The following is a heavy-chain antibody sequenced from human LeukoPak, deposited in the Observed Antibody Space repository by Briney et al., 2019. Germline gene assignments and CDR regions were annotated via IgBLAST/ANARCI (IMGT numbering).Heavy chain of an antibody. D-gene: IGHD3-9*01. V-gene: IGHV3-23*01. CDR2: ISGSGYST. CDR3: AKHIMTGTWSFDS. J-gene: IGHJ4*02. Sequence: PGGSLRLSCAASGFTFSNYGMSWVRRAPEKGLEWVSTISGSGYSTYYADSVKGRFTISRDNSKNTLYLQMNSLRAEDTAVYYCAKHIMTGTWSFDSWGQGTLVTVSS. CDR1: GFTFSNYG.